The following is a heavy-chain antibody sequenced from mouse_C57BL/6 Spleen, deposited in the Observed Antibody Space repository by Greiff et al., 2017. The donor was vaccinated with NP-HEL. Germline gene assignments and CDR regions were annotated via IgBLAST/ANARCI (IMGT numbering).Heavy chain of an antibody. D-gene: IGHD1-1*01. J-gene: IGHJ2*01. CDR1: GYTFTSYW. CDR3: ARSGYYYGSSYHQYYFDY. V-gene: IGHV1-64*01. Sequence: VQLQQPGAELVKPGASVKLSCKASGYTFTSYWMHWVKQRPGQGLEWIGMIHPNSGSTNYNEKFKSKATLTVDKSSSTAYMQLSSLTSEDSAVYYCARSGYYYGSSYHQYYFDYWGHGTTLTVSS. CDR2: IHPNSGST.